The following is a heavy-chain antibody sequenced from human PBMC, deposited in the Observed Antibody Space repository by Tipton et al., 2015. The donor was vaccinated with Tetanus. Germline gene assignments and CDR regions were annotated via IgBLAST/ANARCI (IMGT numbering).Heavy chain of an antibody. CDR3: ARSIAAATVWPYDF. J-gene: IGHJ4*02. Sequence: GLVKPSETLSLSCTVSGESFSGHYWSWIRQAPGKGLEWVGEISASGSTNYNPSLESRITMSVDTTKKRISLRLASLMAADTAVYFCARSIAAATVWPYDFWGQGTLVTVTS. D-gene: IGHD6-13*01. CDR2: ISASGST. V-gene: IGHV4-34*10. CDR1: GESFSGHY.